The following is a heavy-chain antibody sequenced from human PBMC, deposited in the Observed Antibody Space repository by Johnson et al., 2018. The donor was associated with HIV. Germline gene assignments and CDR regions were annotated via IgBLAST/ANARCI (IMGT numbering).Heavy chain of an antibody. Sequence: VQLVESGGGLVEPGGSLRLSCGASGFSVSNTYMNWVRQAPGKGLEWVAVISYDGSNKYYVDSVKGRFTISRDNAKNSLYLQMNSLRAEDTAVYYCARDMSDSAWGDAFDIWGQGTMVTVSP. J-gene: IGHJ3*02. CDR3: ARDMSDSAWGDAFDI. V-gene: IGHV3-30*03. CDR1: GFSVSNTY. CDR2: ISYDGSNK. D-gene: IGHD3-16*01.